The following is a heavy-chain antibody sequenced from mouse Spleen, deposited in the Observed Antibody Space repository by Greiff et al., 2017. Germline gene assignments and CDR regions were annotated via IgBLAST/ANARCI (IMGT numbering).Heavy chain of an antibody. D-gene: IGHD3-3*01. Sequence: EVQLVESGGGLVQPKGSLKLSCAASGFSFNTYAMNWVRQAPGKGLEWVARIRSKSNNYATYYADSVKDRFTISRDDSESMLYLQMNNLKTEDTAMYYCVRHYRDGFDYWGQGTTLTVSS. CDR3: VRHYRDGFDY. J-gene: IGHJ2*01. CDR2: IRSKSNNYAT. V-gene: IGHV10-1*01. CDR1: GFSFNTYA.